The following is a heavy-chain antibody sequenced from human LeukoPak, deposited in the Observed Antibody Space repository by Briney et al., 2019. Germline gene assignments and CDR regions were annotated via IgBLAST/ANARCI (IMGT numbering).Heavy chain of an antibody. Sequence: GGSMSLSCPASGFTVSTKYMSWVRHPPGEGLGWVSVIYTGCGTYYADSVKGRFNISRDNSKNTLYRQMNSVRAEDTAVYYCAKGRIAVAWYDYWGQGTLVTVSS. V-gene: IGHV3-53*01. CDR3: AKGRIAVAWYDY. CDR1: GFTVSTKY. J-gene: IGHJ4*02. D-gene: IGHD6-19*01. CDR2: IYTGCGT.